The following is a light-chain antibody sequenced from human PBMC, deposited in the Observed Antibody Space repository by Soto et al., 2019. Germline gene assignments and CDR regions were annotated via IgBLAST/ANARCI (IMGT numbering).Light chain of an antibody. CDR3: HQRSNWLYT. V-gene: IGKV3-11*01. J-gene: IGKJ2*01. Sequence: EIVLTQSPATLSLSPGERATLSCRASQSVSSYLAWYQQKPGQAPRLLIYDASNRATGIPARFSGSGSGTDFTLTSSSLEPEVFAVYYCHQRSNWLYTFGQGTKLEIK. CDR2: DAS. CDR1: QSVSSY.